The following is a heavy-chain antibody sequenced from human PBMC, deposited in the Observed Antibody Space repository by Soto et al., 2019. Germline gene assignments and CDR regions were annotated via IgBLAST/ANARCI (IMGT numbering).Heavy chain of an antibody. CDR2: TYYRSKWYN. J-gene: IGHJ6*02. V-gene: IGHV6-1*01. Sequence: PAQTLSLTRAISGDSVSSNSADWNWIRQSPLRGLGCLGRTYYRSKWYNDYAVSVKSRITINPYTSKNEFSQQLNAVTPEDTAGYYCAREPGYYYGTDVWAQGTTVTVSS. CDR1: GDSVSSNSAD. CDR3: AREPGYYYGTDV.